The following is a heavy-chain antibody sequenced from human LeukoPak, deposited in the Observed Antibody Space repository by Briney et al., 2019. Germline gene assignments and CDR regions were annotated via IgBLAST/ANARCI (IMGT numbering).Heavy chain of an antibody. Sequence: SETLSLTCNVSGGSITSYYWSWIRQPPGKGLEWIGDIYYTGRTDYNSSHKSRVTISVDTSRSQFSLKLSSVPTADTAVYYCARAPPRGVGPTHFYYWRKGILVTVSS. CDR3: ARAPPRGVGPTHFYY. J-gene: IGHJ4*02. CDR2: IYYTGRT. V-gene: IGHV4-59*01. D-gene: IGHD1-26*01. CDR1: GGSITSYY.